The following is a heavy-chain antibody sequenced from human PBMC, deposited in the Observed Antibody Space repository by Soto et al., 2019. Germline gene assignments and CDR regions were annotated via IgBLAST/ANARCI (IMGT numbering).Heavy chain of an antibody. CDR3: ARDHGPYSSSSLDY. D-gene: IGHD6-6*01. J-gene: IGHJ4*02. Sequence: ASVKVSCKVSGGTFSSYAISWVRQAPGQGLEWMGGIIPIFGTANYAQKFQGRVTITADKSTSTAYMELSSLRSEDTAVYYCARDHGPYSSSSLDYWGQGTLVTVSS. CDR1: GGTFSSYA. V-gene: IGHV1-69*06. CDR2: IIPIFGTA.